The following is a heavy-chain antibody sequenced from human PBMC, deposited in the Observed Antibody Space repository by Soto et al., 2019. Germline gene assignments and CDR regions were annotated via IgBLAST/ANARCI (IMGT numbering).Heavy chain of an antibody. CDR3: ARGNYYDRWSNRHYYFDN. CDR1: SGSISSPNYY. D-gene: IGHD3-16*02. CDR2: VDYRGTT. V-gene: IGHV4-39*01. Sequence: QPQLQESGPGLVKPSETLSLTCTVSSGSISSPNYYWGWIRRPPGRGLEWIGSVDYRGTTYSSPSLNSRVTIRVDASTNQFVLEMRSVTAADTAVYYWARGNYYDRWSNRHYYFDNWGQGTLVSVS. J-gene: IGHJ4*02.